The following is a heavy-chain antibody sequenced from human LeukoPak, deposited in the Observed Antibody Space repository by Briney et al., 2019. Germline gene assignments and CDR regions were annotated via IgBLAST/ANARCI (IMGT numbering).Heavy chain of an antibody. D-gene: IGHD6-13*01. CDR3: AKAYLRIAAY. V-gene: IGHV3-30*18. CDR1: GFTFITYG. CDR2: ISYDGSNK. J-gene: IGHJ4*02. Sequence: GGSLRLSCAASGFTFITYGMHWVRQAPGKGLEWVAVISYDGSNKYYADSVKGRFTISRDNSNNTLYLQMNSLRAEDTAVYYGAKAYLRIAAYWGQGTLVTVSS.